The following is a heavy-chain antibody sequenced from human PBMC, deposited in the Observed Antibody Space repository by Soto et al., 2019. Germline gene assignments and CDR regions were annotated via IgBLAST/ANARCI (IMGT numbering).Heavy chain of an antibody. Sequence: SSETLSLTCTVSGGSISSSSYYWGWIRQPPGKGLEWIGSIYYSGSTYYNPSLKSRVTISVDTSKNQFSLKLSSVTAADTAVYYCARTFLTGYYPHFDYWGQGTLVTVSS. CDR1: GGSISSSSYY. CDR2: IYYSGST. V-gene: IGHV4-39*07. CDR3: ARTFLTGYYPHFDY. D-gene: IGHD3-9*01. J-gene: IGHJ4*02.